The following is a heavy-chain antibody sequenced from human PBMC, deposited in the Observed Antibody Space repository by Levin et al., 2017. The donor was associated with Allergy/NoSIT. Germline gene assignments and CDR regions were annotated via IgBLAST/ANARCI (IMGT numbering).Heavy chain of an antibody. CDR3: ATSSRWLQLNFGY. CDR2: ISGSGGST. CDR1: GFTFSSYA. Sequence: GGSLRLSCAASGFTFSSYAMSWVRQAPGKGLEWVSAISGSGGSTYYADSVKGRFTISRDNSKNTLYLQMNSLRAEDTAVYYCATSSRWLQLNFGYWGQGTLVTVSS. V-gene: IGHV3-23*01. J-gene: IGHJ4*02. D-gene: IGHD5-24*01.